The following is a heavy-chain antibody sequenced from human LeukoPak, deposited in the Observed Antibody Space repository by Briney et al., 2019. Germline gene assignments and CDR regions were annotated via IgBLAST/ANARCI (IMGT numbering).Heavy chain of an antibody. CDR1: GGTFSSYA. V-gene: IGHV1-69*13. D-gene: IGHD3-16*01. Sequence: ASVKVSCKASGGTFSSYAISWVRQAPGQGLEWMGGIIPIFGTANYAQKFQGRVTITADESTSTAYMELSSLRSEDTAVYYCARVQSAAGNLGYYFDYWGQGTLVTVSS. CDR2: IIPIFGTA. J-gene: IGHJ4*02. CDR3: ARVQSAAGNLGYYFDY.